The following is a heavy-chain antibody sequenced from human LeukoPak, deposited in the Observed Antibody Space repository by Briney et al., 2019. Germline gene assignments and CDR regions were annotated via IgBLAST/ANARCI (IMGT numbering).Heavy chain of an antibody. J-gene: IGHJ6*03. Sequence: ASVKVSCKASGYTFTSYGISWVRQAPGQGLEWMGWISAYNGNTNYAQKFQGRVTMTRDTSTSTVYMEGSSMRSEDTAVYYCARDFNDFWSGYQPAYYYYYMDVWGIGTTVTVSS. CDR2: ISAYNGNT. CDR3: ARDFNDFWSGYQPAYYYYYMDV. V-gene: IGHV1-18*01. D-gene: IGHD3-3*01. CDR1: GYTFTSYG.